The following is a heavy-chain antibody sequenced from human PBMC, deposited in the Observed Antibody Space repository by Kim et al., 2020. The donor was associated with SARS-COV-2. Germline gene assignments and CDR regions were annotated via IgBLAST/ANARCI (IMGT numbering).Heavy chain of an antibody. CDR3: ARDRGNDFWSGYYYYYYMDV. Sequence: ASVKVSCKASGYTFTSYGISWVRQAPGQGLEWMGWISAYNGNTNYAQKLQGRVTMTTDTSTSTAYMELRSLRSDDTAVYYCARDRGNDFWSGYYYYYYMDVWGKGTTVIVSS. CDR1: GYTFTSYG. V-gene: IGHV1-18*01. D-gene: IGHD3-3*01. CDR2: ISAYNGNT. J-gene: IGHJ6*03.